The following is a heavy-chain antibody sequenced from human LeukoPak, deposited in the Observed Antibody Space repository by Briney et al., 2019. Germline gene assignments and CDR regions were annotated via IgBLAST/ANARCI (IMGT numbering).Heavy chain of an antibody. V-gene: IGHV4-59*01. J-gene: IGHJ4*02. CDR3: AGGNFYDSRGHPYHFHF. Sequence: SETLSLTCTVSGVSISSYYWSWIRQPPGKGLEWIAYIYYSENTNYNPSLKSRVTISEDTSKNQFSLKLTSVTAADTAVYYCAGGNFYDSRGHPYHFHFWGQGTLVSVSS. CDR2: IYYSENT. CDR1: GVSISSYY. D-gene: IGHD3-22*01.